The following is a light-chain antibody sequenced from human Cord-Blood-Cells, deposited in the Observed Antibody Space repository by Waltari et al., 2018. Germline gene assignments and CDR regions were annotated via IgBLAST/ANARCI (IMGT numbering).Light chain of an antibody. CDR2: GKN. J-gene: IGLJ1*01. Sequence: SSELTQDPAVSVALGQTVRIACQGDSLRSIYGRWYQQKPGQAPVLVNYGKNNRPSRIPDRFSGSSSGNTSSLTITGAQAEDEADYYCNSRDSSGNHYVFGTGTKVTVL. CDR1: SLRSIY. V-gene: IGLV3-19*01. CDR3: NSRDSSGNHYV.